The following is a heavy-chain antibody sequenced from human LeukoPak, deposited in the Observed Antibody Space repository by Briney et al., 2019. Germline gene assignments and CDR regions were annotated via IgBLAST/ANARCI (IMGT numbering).Heavy chain of an antibody. CDR3: ASQQLQWRESYYFDD. J-gene: IGHJ4*02. Sequence: ASVKVSCKASGYIFTGYYMHWVRQAPGQGLEWMGWFNPNSGGTKYAQKFQGRVTMTRDTSISTAYMGLSRLGSDDTALYYCASQQLQWRESYYFDDWGQGTLVTVSS. V-gene: IGHV1-2*02. CDR2: FNPNSGGT. D-gene: IGHD5-24*01. CDR1: GYIFTGYY.